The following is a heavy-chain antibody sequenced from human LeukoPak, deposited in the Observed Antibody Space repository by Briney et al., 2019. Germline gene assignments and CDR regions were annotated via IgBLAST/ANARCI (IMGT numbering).Heavy chain of an antibody. D-gene: IGHD6-13*01. V-gene: IGHV4-34*01. CDR1: GGSFSGYY. J-gene: IGHJ4*02. CDR2: INHSGST. CDR3: ARLMSIAAAGNLGY. Sequence: PSETLSLTCAAYGGSFSGYYWSWIRQPPGKGLEWIGEINHSGSTNYNPSLKSRATISVDTSKNQFSLKLSSVTAADTAVYYCARLMSIAAAGNLGYWGQGTLVTVSS.